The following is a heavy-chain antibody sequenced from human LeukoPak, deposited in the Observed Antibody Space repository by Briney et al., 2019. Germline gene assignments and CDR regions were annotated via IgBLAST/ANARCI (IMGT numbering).Heavy chain of an antibody. J-gene: IGHJ4*02. D-gene: IGHD6-19*01. CDR3: ARLLSGWYLADY. CDR2: INSDGSST. V-gene: IGHV3-74*01. CDR1: GFTFSSYW. Sequence: GGSLRLSCAASGFTFSSYWMHWVRQAPGKGLVWVSRINSDGSSTSYADSVKGRFTISRDNAKNTLYPQMNSLRAEDTAIYYCARLLSGWYLADYWGQGTLVTVSS.